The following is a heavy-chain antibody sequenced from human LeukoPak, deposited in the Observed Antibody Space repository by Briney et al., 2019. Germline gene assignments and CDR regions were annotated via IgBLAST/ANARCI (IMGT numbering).Heavy chain of an antibody. CDR2: MSYDGSNQ. Sequence: PGRSLRLSCAASGFTFSTYGMHWVRQAPGKGLEWVAFMSYDGSNQNHVDPVKGRFTITRDNSKNTLYLQMNSLRAEDTAVYYCAKDREASWASDYWGQGTLVTVSS. V-gene: IGHV3-30*18. J-gene: IGHJ4*02. D-gene: IGHD7-27*01. CDR1: GFTFSTYG. CDR3: AKDREASWASDY.